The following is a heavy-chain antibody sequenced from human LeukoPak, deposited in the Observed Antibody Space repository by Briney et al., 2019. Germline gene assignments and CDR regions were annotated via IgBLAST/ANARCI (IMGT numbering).Heavy chain of an antibody. CDR3: AREIGGGLHYFHF. D-gene: IGHD2-15*01. V-gene: IGHV3-53*01. Sequence: PGGSLRLSCVGSGLTVSSNCMSWVRQAPGKGLEWVSNLYNDAFDSATHYADSVKGRFTISRDNSQNTLYLQMNSLRAEDTAMYYCAREIGGGLHYFHFWGQGTPVTVSS. CDR2: LYNDAFDSAT. CDR1: GLTVSSNC. J-gene: IGHJ4*02.